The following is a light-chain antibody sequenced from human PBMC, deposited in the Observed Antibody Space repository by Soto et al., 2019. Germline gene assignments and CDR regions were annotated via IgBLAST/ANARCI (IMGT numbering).Light chain of an antibody. J-gene: IGKJ2*01. Sequence: EIVLTQSPATLSLSPGERATLSCRASQGVSSYLAWYQQKPGQAPRLLIYDASNRATGIPARFSGSGPGTDFPLTISSLEPEDFAVYYCQQRSNWHTFGQGTKLEIK. CDR3: QQRSNWHT. V-gene: IGKV3D-11*01. CDR1: QGVSSY. CDR2: DAS.